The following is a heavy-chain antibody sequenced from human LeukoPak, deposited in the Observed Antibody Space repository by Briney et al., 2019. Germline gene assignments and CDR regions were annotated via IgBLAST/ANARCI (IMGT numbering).Heavy chain of an antibody. D-gene: IGHD1-26*01. Sequence: SETLSLTCAVSGVSISSGGYSWSWIRQPPGKGLEWIGYIYHSGSTYYNPSLKSRVTISVDRSKNQFSLKLSSVTAADTAVYYCARTKWELLRGDWFDPWGQGTLVTVSS. V-gene: IGHV4-30-2*01. CDR2: IYHSGST. CDR1: GVSISSGGYS. CDR3: ARTKWELLRGDWFDP. J-gene: IGHJ5*02.